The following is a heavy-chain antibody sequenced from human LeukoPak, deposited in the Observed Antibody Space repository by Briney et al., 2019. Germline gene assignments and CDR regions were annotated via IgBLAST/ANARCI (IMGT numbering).Heavy chain of an antibody. CDR3: AKVSEGGWSWFDP. J-gene: IGHJ5*02. Sequence: SQTLSLTCAVSGGSISSGGYSWSWIRQPPGKGLEWIGYIYYSGSTYYNPSLKSRVTISVDTSRNQFSLKLSSVTAADTAVYYCAKVSEGGWSWFDPWGQGTLVTVSS. CDR1: GGSISSGGYS. V-gene: IGHV4-30-4*07. D-gene: IGHD6-19*01. CDR2: IYYSGST.